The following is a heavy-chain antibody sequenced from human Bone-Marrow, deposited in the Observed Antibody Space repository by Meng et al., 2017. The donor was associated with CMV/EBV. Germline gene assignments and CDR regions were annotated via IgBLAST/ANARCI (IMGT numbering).Heavy chain of an antibody. CDR3: ARDAGGHCSSTSCYPLYGMDV. CDR2: INPNSGGT. CDR1: GYTFTSYY. D-gene: IGHD2-2*01. V-gene: IGHV1-2*02. J-gene: IGHJ6*02. Sequence: ASVKVSCKASGYTFTSYYMHWVRQAPGQGLEWMGWINPNSGGTNYAQKFQGRVTMTRDTSISTAYMELSRLRSDDTAVYYCARDAGGHCSSTSCYPLYGMDVWGQGTTVTVSS.